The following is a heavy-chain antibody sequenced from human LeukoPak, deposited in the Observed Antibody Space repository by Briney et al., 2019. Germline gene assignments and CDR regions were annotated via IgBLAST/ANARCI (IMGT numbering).Heavy chain of an antibody. J-gene: IGHJ4*02. CDR2: INPNSGGT. CDR1: GYTFTNYY. Sequence: ASVKVSCKASGYTFTNYYMHWVREAPGQGLEWMGWINPNSGGTNYAQKFQGRVTMTRDTSISTAYMELSRLTSDDTAVYYCATWSSGWQFDYWGQGTLVSVSS. D-gene: IGHD6-19*01. V-gene: IGHV1-2*02. CDR3: ATWSSGWQFDY.